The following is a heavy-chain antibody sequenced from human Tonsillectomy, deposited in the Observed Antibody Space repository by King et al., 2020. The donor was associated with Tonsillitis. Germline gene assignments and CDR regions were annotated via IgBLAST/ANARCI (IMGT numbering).Heavy chain of an antibody. D-gene: IGHD2-2*01. J-gene: IGHJ3*02. CDR1: GGSISSSSYY. Sequence: QLQESGPGLVKPSETLSLTCTVSGGSISSSSYYWGWIRQPPGKGLEWIGSIYYSGSTYYNPSLKSRVTISVDTSKNPFSLKLSSVTAADTAVYYCARGVVVVPAALSSRNAFDIWGQGTMVTVSS. CDR3: ARGVVVVPAALSSRNAFDI. V-gene: IGHV4-39*07. CDR2: IYYSGST.